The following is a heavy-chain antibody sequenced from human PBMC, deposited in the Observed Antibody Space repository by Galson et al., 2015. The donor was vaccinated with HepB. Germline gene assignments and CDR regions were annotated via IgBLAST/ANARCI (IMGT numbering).Heavy chain of an antibody. Sequence: SLRLSCAASGFTFSRFAMSWVRQAPGKGLTWVSGISGSGIKTYYSDSVRGRFTISRDNSKNTLYLQMDSLTAEDTAVYFCAKDRDCSSSNCQIDYWGQGTLVTVSS. V-gene: IGHV3-23*01. J-gene: IGHJ4*02. CDR2: ISGSGIKT. CDR1: GFTFSRFA. CDR3: AKDRDCSSSNCQIDY. D-gene: IGHD2-2*01.